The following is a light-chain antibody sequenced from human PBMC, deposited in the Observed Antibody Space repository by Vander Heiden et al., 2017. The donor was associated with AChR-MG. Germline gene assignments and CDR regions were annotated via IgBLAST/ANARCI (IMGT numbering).Light chain of an antibody. Sequence: LTPPPSPARAPGQRVTISCTGSSSNIGAGYNVHWYQQLPGTAPKLLIYGNSKRPSGVPDRFSGSKSGNSASLATTGLQAEDEADYYCQSFDSTLRGSWVFGGGTKLTVL. CDR3: QSFDSTLRGSWV. CDR2: GNS. V-gene: IGLV1-40*01. J-gene: IGLJ3*02. CDR1: SSNIGAGYN.